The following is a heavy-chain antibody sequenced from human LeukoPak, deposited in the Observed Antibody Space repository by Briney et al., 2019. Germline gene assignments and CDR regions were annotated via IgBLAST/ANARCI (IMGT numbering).Heavy chain of an antibody. J-gene: IGHJ4*02. CDR2: ISSRSDYT. Sequence: GGSLRLSCAASGFTFSDYYMSWIRQAPGKGLEWVSYISSRSDYTNYADSVKGRFTISRDNAKNSLYLQMNSLRAEDTAVYYCARDREYSSGWYNHYFDNWGQGTLVTVSS. CDR3: ARDREYSSGWYNHYFDN. V-gene: IGHV3-11*05. D-gene: IGHD6-19*01. CDR1: GFTFSDYY.